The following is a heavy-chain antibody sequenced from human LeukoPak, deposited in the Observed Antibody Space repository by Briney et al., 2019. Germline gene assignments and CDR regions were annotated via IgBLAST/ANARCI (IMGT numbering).Heavy chain of an antibody. Sequence: GESLRPSCAASGFTFSSYAMTWVRQAPGKGLEWVSTISTSGGGTYYADSVKGRFTISRDNSKNTLYLQMNSLRAEDTAVYYCAKDPRDYYDSSGYYYSFDYWGQGTLVTVSS. CDR2: ISTSGGGT. J-gene: IGHJ4*02. CDR3: AKDPRDYYDSSGYYYSFDY. CDR1: GFTFSSYA. D-gene: IGHD3-22*01. V-gene: IGHV3-23*01.